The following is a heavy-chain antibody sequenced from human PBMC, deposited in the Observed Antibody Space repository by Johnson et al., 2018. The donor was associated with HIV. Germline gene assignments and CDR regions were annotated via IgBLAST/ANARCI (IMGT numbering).Heavy chain of an antibody. Sequence: QVQLVESGGGVVQPGRSLRLSCAASGFTFSSYAMHWVRQAPGKGLEWVAVISYDGSNKYYADSVKGRFTISRDNSKNSLFLQMNSLRAEDTAIYYCARLPVTTNSDDAFDIWGQGTMVTVSS. J-gene: IGHJ3*02. CDR2: ISYDGSNK. CDR3: ARLPVTTNSDDAFDI. CDR1: GFTFSSYA. V-gene: IGHV3-30*04. D-gene: IGHD4-17*01.